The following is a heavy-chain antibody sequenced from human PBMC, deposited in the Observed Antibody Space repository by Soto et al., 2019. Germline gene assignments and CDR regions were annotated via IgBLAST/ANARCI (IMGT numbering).Heavy chain of an antibody. Sequence: QVQLVESGGGLVKPGGSLRLSCAASGFTFSDYYMSWVRQAPGKGLEWVSHIRSSGTSRYYADSVKGRFTISRDNAKNLLHLEMNTLRAEDTAVYYCARYWLISVVPSPIGWFDTWGQGTLVTVSS. CDR2: IRSSGTSR. CDR1: GFTFSDYY. D-gene: IGHD2-2*01. CDR3: ARYWLISVVPSPIGWFDT. J-gene: IGHJ5*02. V-gene: IGHV3-11*01.